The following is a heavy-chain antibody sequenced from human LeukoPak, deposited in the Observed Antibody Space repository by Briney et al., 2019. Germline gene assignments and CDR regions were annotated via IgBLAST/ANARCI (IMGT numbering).Heavy chain of an antibody. D-gene: IGHD1-7*01. Sequence: GGSLRLSCAASGFTASSNYMSWVRQAPGKGLEWVSSISSSSSYIYYADSVKGRFTISRDNAKNSLYLQMNSLRAEDTAVYYCASNWNYHPWGQGTLVTVSS. CDR1: GFTASSNY. CDR3: ASNWNYHP. V-gene: IGHV3-21*01. CDR2: ISSSSSYI. J-gene: IGHJ5*02.